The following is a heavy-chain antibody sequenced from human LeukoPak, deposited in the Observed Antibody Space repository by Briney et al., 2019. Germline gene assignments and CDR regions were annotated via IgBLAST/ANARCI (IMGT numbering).Heavy chain of an antibody. V-gene: IGHV3-23*01. Sequence: GGSLRLSCAASGFTFSTCAMSWVRQAPGKGLEWVSTISGSGANTYYADSVRGRFTISRDNSKNTLYLHMNSLRAEDTAVYYRAKERAGYTNPYYFDYWGQGTLVTVSS. CDR1: GFTFSTCA. D-gene: IGHD3-16*02. J-gene: IGHJ4*02. CDR2: ISGSGANT. CDR3: AKERAGYTNPYYFDY.